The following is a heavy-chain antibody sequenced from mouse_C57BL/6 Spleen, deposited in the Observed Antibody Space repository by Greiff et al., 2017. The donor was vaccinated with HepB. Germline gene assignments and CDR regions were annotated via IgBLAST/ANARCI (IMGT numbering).Heavy chain of an antibody. CDR3: ARGGNEGFDY. CDR2: ISSGSSTI. D-gene: IGHD2-1*01. V-gene: IGHV5-17*01. Sequence: EVHLVESGGGLVKPGGSLKLSCAASGFTFSDYGMHWVRQAPEKGLEWVAYISSGSSTIYYADTVKGRFTISRDNAKNTLFLQMTSLRSEDTAMYYCARGGNEGFDYWGQGTTLTVSS. J-gene: IGHJ2*01. CDR1: GFTFSDYG.